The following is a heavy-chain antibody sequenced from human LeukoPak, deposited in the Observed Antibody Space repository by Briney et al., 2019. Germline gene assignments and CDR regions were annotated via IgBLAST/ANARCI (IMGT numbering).Heavy chain of an antibody. CDR1: GYTFTSYD. J-gene: IGHJ2*01. Sequence: ASVKVSCKASGYTFTSYDINWVRQATGQGLEWMGWMNPNSGNTGYAQKFQGRVTMTRNTSISTAYMELRSLRSEDTAVYYCARVAQKLERITLARTSEWRANWYFDLWGRGTLVTVSS. D-gene: IGHD6-19*01. CDR2: MNPNSGNT. V-gene: IGHV1-8*01. CDR3: ARVAQKLERITLARTSEWRANWYFDL.